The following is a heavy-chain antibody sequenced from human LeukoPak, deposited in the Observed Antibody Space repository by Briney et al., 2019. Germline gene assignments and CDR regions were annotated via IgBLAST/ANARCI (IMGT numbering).Heavy chain of an antibody. J-gene: IGHJ4*02. V-gene: IGHV1-3*01. Sequence: ASVKVSCKASGYTFTSYAMHWVRQAPGQRLEWMGWINAGNGNTKYSQKFQGRVTITRDTSASTAYMELSSLRSEDTAVYYCARDDCSGGSCYSNFDYWGQGTLVTVSS. CDR2: INAGNGNT. CDR3: ARDDCSGGSCYSNFDY. D-gene: IGHD2-15*01. CDR1: GYTFTSYA.